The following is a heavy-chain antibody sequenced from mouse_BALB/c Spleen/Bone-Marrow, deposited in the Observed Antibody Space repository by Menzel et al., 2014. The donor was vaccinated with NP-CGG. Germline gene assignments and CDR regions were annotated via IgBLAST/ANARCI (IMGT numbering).Heavy chain of an antibody. D-gene: IGHD1-1*01. Sequence: VQLKESGGDLVKPGGSLKLSCAASGFTFSSYGMSWVRQTPDKRLERVATISSGGSYTYYPDSVKGRFTISRDNAKNTLYLQMSSLKSEDTAMYYCARPTTVVATGGSFDYWGQGTTLTVSS. CDR2: ISSGGSYT. J-gene: IGHJ2*01. V-gene: IGHV5-6*01. CDR1: GFTFSSYG. CDR3: ARPTTVVATGGSFDY.